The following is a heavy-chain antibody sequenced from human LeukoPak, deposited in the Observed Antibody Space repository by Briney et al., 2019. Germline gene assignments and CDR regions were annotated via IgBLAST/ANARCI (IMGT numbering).Heavy chain of an antibody. CDR1: GGSISSSSYY. CDR2: IYYSGST. CDR3: ARNWVGYCSSTSCSGTNWFDP. D-gene: IGHD2-2*01. J-gene: IGHJ5*02. V-gene: IGHV4-39*07. Sequence: SETLSLTCTVCGGSISSSSYYWGWIRQPPGKGLEWIGSIYYSGSTYYNPSLRSRVTISVDTSKNQFSLKLSSVTAADTAVYYCARNWVGYCSSTSCSGTNWFDPWGQGTLVTVSS.